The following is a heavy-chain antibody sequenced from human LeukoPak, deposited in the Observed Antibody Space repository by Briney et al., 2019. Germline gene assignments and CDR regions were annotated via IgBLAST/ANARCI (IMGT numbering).Heavy chain of an antibody. V-gene: IGHV3-33*01. J-gene: IGHJ1*01. D-gene: IGHD3-10*01. CDR2: IWYDGSNK. CDR3: ARSGRSSGSQYFQH. Sequence: GGSLRLSCAASGFTFSSYGMHWVRQAPGKGPEWVAVIWYDGSNKYYADSVKGRFTISRDNSKNTLYLQMNSLRAEDTAVYYCARSGRSSGSQYFQHWGQGTLVTVSS. CDR1: GFTFSSYG.